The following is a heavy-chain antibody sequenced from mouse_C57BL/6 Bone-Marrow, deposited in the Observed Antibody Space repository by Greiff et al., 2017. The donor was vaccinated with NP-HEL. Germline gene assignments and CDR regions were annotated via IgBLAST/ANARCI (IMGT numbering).Heavy chain of an antibody. CDR2: FNPGSGGT. Sequence: VKLQESGAELVRPGSSVKVSCKASGYAFTNYLIEWVKQRPGQGLEWIGVFNPGSGGTNYNEKFKGKATLTADQSSSTAYMRLSSLTSVDSAVYFCARDGDYYDDYGVGGFAYWGQGTLVTVSA. CDR3: ARDGDYYDDYGVGGFAY. V-gene: IGHV1-54*01. CDR1: GYAFTNYL. J-gene: IGHJ3*01. D-gene: IGHD2-13*01.